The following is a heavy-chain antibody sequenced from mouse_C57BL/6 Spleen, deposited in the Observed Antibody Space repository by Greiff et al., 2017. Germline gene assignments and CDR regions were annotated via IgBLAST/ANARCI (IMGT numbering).Heavy chain of an antibody. Sequence: QVQVVESGPELVKPGASVKISCKASGYAFSSSWMNWVKQRPGKGLEWIGRIYPGDGDTNYNGKFKGKATLTADKSSSTAYMQLSSLTSEDSAVYFCARSGDIYYDYHWYFDVWGTGTTVTVSS. CDR3: ARSGDIYYDYHWYFDV. V-gene: IGHV1-82*01. CDR1: GYAFSSSW. CDR2: IYPGDGDT. J-gene: IGHJ1*03. D-gene: IGHD2-4*01.